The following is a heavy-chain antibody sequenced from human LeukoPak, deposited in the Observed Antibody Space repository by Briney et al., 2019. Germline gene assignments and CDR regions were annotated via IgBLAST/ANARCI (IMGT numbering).Heavy chain of an antibody. CDR1: GFTFSSYA. CDR2: ISGSGGST. D-gene: IGHD6-19*01. J-gene: IGHJ3*02. CDR3: AKGGIAVAAPDAFDI. Sequence: GGALSLSCAASGFTFSSYAMSWVRQAPGKGLEWVAAISGSGGSTYYADSMKGRFTISRDNSKNTLYLQMNSLRAEDTAVYYCAKGGIAVAAPDAFDIWGQGTMVTVSS. V-gene: IGHV3-23*01.